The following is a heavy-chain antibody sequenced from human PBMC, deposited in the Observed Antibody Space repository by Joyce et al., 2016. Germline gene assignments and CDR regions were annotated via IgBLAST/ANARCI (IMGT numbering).Heavy chain of an antibody. D-gene: IGHD2-21*01. Sequence: QVQLVESGGGVVQPGRSLRLSCETFGFTFNNYGMHWVRRAPGKGLEWVTVIDYDGNNEYYADSVKGRFTISRDISKSTLYLQMNSLRVEDTAVYFCARDLEVVIASNEGFDIWGQGTLVTVSS. CDR1: GFTFNNYG. CDR3: ARDLEVVIASNEGFDI. J-gene: IGHJ3*02. CDR2: IDYDGNNE. V-gene: IGHV3-33*01.